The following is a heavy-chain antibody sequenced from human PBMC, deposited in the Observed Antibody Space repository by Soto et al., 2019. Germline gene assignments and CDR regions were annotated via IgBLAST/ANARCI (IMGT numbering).Heavy chain of an antibody. CDR1: GGTFSSYT. V-gene: IGHV1-69*02. D-gene: IGHD4-17*01. J-gene: IGHJ6*02. CDR3: ARVSDYGDNYYYYYGMDV. CDR2: IIPILGIA. Sequence: ASVKVSCKASGGTFSSYTISWVRQAPGQGLEWMGRIIPILGIANYAQKFQGRVTITADKSTSTAYMELSSLRSEDTAVYYCARVSDYGDNYYYYYGMDVWGQGTTVTVSS.